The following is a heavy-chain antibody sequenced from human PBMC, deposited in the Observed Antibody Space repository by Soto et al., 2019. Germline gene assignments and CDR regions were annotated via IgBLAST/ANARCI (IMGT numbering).Heavy chain of an antibody. D-gene: IGHD1-26*01. CDR2: ISWNSGSI. CDR1: GFAFDDYA. Sequence: GGSLRLSCAASGFAFDDYAMHWVQQAPGKGLEWVSGISWNSGSIGYADSVKGRFTISRDNAKNSLYLQMNSLRAEDTALYYCAKDRRIVGATSVDIDYWGQGTLVTVSS. V-gene: IGHV3-9*01. J-gene: IGHJ4*02. CDR3: AKDRRIVGATSVDIDY.